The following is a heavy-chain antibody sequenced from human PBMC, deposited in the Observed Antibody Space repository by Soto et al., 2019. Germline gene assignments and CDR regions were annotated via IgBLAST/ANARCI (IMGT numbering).Heavy chain of an antibody. CDR3: ARAWVVVTAPDY. D-gene: IGHD2-21*02. CDR2: INAGNGNT. V-gene: IGHV1-3*05. J-gene: IGHJ4*02. Sequence: QXXQSGAEEKKPGASVKVSCKASGYTXTXYAMHWVRQAPGQRLEWMGWINAGNGNTKYSQKFQGRVTITRDTSASTAYMELSSLRSEDTAVYYCARAWVVVTAPDYWGQGTLVTVSS. CDR1: GYTXTXYA.